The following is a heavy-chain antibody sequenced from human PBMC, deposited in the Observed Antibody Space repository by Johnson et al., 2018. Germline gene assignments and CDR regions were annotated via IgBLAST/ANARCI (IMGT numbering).Heavy chain of an antibody. V-gene: IGHV3-30*18. CDR3: AKDLAYCGGDCSSTAFDI. CDR2: ISYDGSNK. J-gene: IGHJ3*02. D-gene: IGHD2-21*02. CDR1: GFTFRSYG. Sequence: VQLVESGGGVVQPGRSLRLSCAASGFTFRSYGMHRVRQAPGKGLEWVAVISYDGSNKYYADSVKGRCTISRDNYKNTLYLPMNSLGAEDTAVYYCAKDLAYCGGDCSSTAFDIWGQGTMVTVSS.